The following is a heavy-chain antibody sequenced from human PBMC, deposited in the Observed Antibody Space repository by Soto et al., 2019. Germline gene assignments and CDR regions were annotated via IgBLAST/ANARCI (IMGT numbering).Heavy chain of an antibody. CDR1: GYTFTSYD. V-gene: IGHV1-8*01. Sequence: ASVKVSCKASGYTFTSYDINWVRQATGQGLEWMGWMNPNSGNTGYAQKFQGRVTMTRNTSISTAYMELSSLRSEDTAVYYCARVGPGYDILTGYYIGYWFSDYWGQGTLVTVSS. CDR2: MNPNSGNT. CDR3: ARVGPGYDILTGYYIGYWFSDY. J-gene: IGHJ4*02. D-gene: IGHD3-9*01.